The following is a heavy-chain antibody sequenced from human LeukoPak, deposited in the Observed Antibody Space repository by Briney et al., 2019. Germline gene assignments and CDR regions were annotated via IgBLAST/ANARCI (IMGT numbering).Heavy chain of an antibody. V-gene: IGHV4-31*03. Sequence: SQTLSLTCTVSGGSISSGGYYWSWIRQHPGKGLEWIGYIYYSGSTNYNPSLKSRVTISVDTSKNQFSLKLSSVTAADTAVYYCASSPLYYDSSGYYYIFDYWGQGTLVTVSS. D-gene: IGHD3-22*01. CDR3: ASSPLYYDSSGYYYIFDY. J-gene: IGHJ4*02. CDR1: GGSISSGGYY. CDR2: IYYSGST.